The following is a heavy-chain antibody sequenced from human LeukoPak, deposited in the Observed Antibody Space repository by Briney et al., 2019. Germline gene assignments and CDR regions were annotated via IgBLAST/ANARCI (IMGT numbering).Heavy chain of an antibody. CDR2: TYSGGST. CDR3: TRRDCTTFQCFSFDY. J-gene: IGHJ4*02. D-gene: IGHD2/OR15-2a*01. CDR1: GFTVSSNY. V-gene: IGHV3-66*04. Sequence: GGSLRLSCAASGFTVSSNYISWVRQAPGKGLEWVSVTYSGGSTYYSDSVKGRFTLSRDDSKNTAYLQMNSLRTEDTAVYYCTRRDCTTFQCFSFDYWGQGILVTVSS.